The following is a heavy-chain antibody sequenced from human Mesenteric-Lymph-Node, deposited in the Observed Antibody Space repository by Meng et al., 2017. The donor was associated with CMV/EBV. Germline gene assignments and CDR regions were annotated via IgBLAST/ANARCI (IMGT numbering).Heavy chain of an antibody. CDR2: IYYSGST. V-gene: IGHV4-61*01. CDR3: ARDRGYSGYDPKYYYYGMDV. J-gene: IGHJ6*02. Sequence: GSLRLSCTVSGGSVSSGSSYWSWIRQPPGKGLEWIGYIYYSGSTKYNPSLKSRVTISVDTSKNQFSLKLSSVTAADTAVYYCARDRGYSGYDPKYYYYGMDVWGQGTTVTVSS. CDR1: GGSVSSGSSY. D-gene: IGHD5-12*01.